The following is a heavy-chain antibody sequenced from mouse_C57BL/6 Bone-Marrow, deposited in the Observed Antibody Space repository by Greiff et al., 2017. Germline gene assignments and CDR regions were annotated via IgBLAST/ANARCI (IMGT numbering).Heavy chain of an antibody. J-gene: IGHJ3*01. CDR2: IDPETGGT. V-gene: IGHV1-15*01. Sequence: VQLHQSGAELVRPGASVTLSCKASGYTFTDYEMHWVKQTPVHGLGWIGAIDPETGGTAYNQKFKGKAILTADKSSSTAYMELRSLTSEDSAVYYCALITTVVRAYWGQGTLVTVSA. CDR3: ALITTVVRAY. D-gene: IGHD1-1*01. CDR1: GYTFTDYE.